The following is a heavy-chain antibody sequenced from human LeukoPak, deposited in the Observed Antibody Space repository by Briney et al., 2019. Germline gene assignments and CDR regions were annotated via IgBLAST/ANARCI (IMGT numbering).Heavy chain of an antibody. J-gene: IGHJ4*02. D-gene: IGHD6-19*01. CDR2: ISSSSSYI. CDR1: GFTFSSYS. V-gene: IGHV3-21*01. CDR3: AREIRGIAVAGYFDY. Sequence: PGGSLRLSCAASGFTFSSYSMNWVRQAPGKGLEWVSSISSSSSYIYYADSAKGRFTISRDNAKNSLYLQMNSLRAEDTAVYYCAREIRGIAVAGYFDYWGQGTLVTVSS.